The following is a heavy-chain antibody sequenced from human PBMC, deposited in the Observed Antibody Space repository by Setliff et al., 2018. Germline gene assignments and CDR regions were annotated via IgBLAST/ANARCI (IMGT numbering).Heavy chain of an antibody. CDR3: AKSHSSWPIFIDY. V-gene: IGHV3-33*06. J-gene: IGHJ4*02. CDR2: IWYDGSNK. D-gene: IGHD6-13*01. CDR1: GFTFSSYG. Sequence: GGSLRLSCAASGFTFSSYGMHWVRQAPGKGLEWVAVIWYDGSNKYHADSVKGRFTISRDNSKNTLYLQMNSLRVEDTAVYYCAKSHSSWPIFIDYWGQGTLVTVSS.